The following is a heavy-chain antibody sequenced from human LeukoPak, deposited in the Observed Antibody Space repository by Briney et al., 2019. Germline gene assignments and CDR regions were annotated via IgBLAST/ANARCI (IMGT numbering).Heavy chain of an antibody. CDR3: ARVGSWSTKNWFDP. CDR2: ISSSSSYI. CDR1: GFTFSSYS. Sequence: PGGSLRLSCAASGFTFSSYSMNWVRQAPGKGLEWVSSISSSSSYIYYADSVKGRFTISRDNAKNSLYLQMNSLRAEDTAVYYCARVGSWSTKNWFDPWGQGTLVTVSS. V-gene: IGHV3-21*01. D-gene: IGHD6-13*01. J-gene: IGHJ5*02.